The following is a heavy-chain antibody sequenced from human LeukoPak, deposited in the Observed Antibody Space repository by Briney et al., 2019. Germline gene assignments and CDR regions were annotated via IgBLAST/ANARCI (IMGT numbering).Heavy chain of an antibody. Sequence: GGSLRLSCAASGFTFSSYWMNWVRQAPGKGLEWVANIKQDGSEKYYVDSVKGRFIISRDNAKNSLYLQMNSLTAEDTAVYYCATSGSAAGTLRGRSDYWGQGSLVTVCS. CDR1: GFTFSSYW. V-gene: IGHV3-7*01. CDR2: IKQDGSEK. CDR3: ATSGSAAGTLRGRSDY. J-gene: IGHJ4*02. D-gene: IGHD6-13*01.